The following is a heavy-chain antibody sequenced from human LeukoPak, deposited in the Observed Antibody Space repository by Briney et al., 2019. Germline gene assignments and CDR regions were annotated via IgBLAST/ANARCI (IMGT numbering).Heavy chain of an antibody. Sequence: SETLSLTCVVYGYSIMGDHDWGWVRQPPEKGLEWIGSIHHSGSTHYNPSLKSRVTISMDMSENQFSLKLRSVTAADTAVYFCAIPFVKSITMVVPGGQGHLVTVSS. V-gene: IGHV4-38-2*01. J-gene: IGHJ5*02. CDR2: IHHSGST. D-gene: IGHD3-22*01. CDR1: GYSIMGDHD. CDR3: AIPFVKSITMVVP.